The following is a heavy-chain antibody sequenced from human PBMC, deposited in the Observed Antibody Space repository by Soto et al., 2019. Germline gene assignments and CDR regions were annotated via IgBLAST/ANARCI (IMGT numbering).Heavy chain of an antibody. Sequence: PGGSLRLSCAASGFTFSSYWMSWVRQAPGKGLEWVANIKQDGSGKYYVDSVKGRFTISRDNAKNSLYLQMNSLRAEDTAVYYCARYFDWLLGYYYYMDVWGKGTTVTVSS. J-gene: IGHJ6*03. CDR1: GFTFSSYW. CDR2: IKQDGSGK. V-gene: IGHV3-7*01. CDR3: ARYFDWLLGYYYYMDV. D-gene: IGHD3-9*01.